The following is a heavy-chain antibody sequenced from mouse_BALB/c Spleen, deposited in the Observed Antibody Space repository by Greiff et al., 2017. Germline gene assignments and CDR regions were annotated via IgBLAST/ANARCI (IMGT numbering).Heavy chain of an antibody. CDR3: ARGDGYYPTLDY. J-gene: IGHJ2*01. D-gene: IGHD2-3*01. CDR1: GFTFSSYA. CDR2: ISSGGST. V-gene: IGHV5-6-5*01. Sequence: EVKLVESGGGLVKPGGSLKLSCAASGFTFSSYAMSWVRQTPEKRLEWVASISSGGSTYYPDSVKGRFTISRDNARNILYLQMSSLRSEDTAMYYCARGDGYYPTLDYWGQGTTLTVSS.